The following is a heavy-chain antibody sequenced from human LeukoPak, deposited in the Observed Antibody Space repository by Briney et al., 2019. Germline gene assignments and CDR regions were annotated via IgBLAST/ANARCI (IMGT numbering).Heavy chain of an antibody. CDR3: ARDLYMTAVTTGYFDY. Sequence: GASVTVSCKASGYTFTGYYMHWVRQAPGQGLEWMGIINPSGGSTSYAQKLQGRLTMTRDTSTSTVYVELSSLRSEDTAVYYCARDLYMTAVTTGYFDYWGQGTLVTVSS. V-gene: IGHV1-46*01. J-gene: IGHJ4*02. D-gene: IGHD4-17*01. CDR1: GYTFTGYY. CDR2: INPSGGST.